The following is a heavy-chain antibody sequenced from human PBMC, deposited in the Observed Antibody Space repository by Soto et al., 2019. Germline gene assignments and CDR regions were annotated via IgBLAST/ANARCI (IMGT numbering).Heavy chain of an antibody. CDR1: GLTFDDYG. Sequence: GGSKRHSYAASGLTFDDYGMSWIRQKQGKGLEWVSGINWNGGSTGYADSVKGRFTISRDNAKNSLYLQMNSLRAEDTALYHCARIGYDFSSGYHTTYYYYYMDVWGKGTTVTVSS. J-gene: IGHJ6*03. D-gene: IGHD3-3*01. CDR2: INWNGGST. CDR3: ARIGYDFSSGYHTTYYYYYMDV. V-gene: IGHV3-20*01.